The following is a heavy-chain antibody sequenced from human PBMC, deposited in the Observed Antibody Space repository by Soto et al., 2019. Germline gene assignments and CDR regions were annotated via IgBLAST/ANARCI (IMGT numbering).Heavy chain of an antibody. D-gene: IGHD3-22*01. J-gene: IGHJ6*02. CDR1: GFTFSSYW. V-gene: IGHV3-74*01. CDR2: INSDGSST. Sequence: GGSLRLSCAASGFTFSSYWMHWVRQAPGKGLVWVSRINSDGSSTSYADSVKGRFTISRDNAKNTLYLQMNSLRAEDTAVYYCARVRVLYYYDSSGQPTYTYYYGMDVWGQGTTVTVSS. CDR3: ARVRVLYYYDSSGQPTYTYYYGMDV.